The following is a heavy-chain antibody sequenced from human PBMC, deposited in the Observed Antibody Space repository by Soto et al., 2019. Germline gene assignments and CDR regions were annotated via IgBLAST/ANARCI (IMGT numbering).Heavy chain of an antibody. J-gene: IGHJ6*02. D-gene: IGHD6-13*01. V-gene: IGHV1-69*13. CDR3: ARDGPLYSSRGGV. CDR2: IIPIFGTA. CDR1: GGTFSSYA. Sequence: GASVKVSCKASGGTFSSYAISWVRQAPGQGLEWMGGIIPIFGTANYAQKFQGRVTITADESTSTAYMELSSLRSGDTAVYYCARDGPLYSSRGGVWGQGTTVTVSS.